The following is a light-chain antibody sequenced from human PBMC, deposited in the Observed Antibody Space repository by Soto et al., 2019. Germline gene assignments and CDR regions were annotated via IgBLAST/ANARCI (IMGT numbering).Light chain of an antibody. CDR1: QGISSY. Sequence: DIQLTQSPSFLSASVGDRVTITCRASQGISSYLAWYQQKPGKAPKLLIYAASTLQSGVPSRFSGSGSGTEFTLTISSLQPEAFATYYCQQLNSYPYTFRQGTKLEIK. J-gene: IGKJ2*01. CDR3: QQLNSYPYT. CDR2: AAS. V-gene: IGKV1-9*01.